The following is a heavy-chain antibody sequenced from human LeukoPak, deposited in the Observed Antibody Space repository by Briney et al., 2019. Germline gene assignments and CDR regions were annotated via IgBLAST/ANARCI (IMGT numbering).Heavy chain of an antibody. CDR2: ISSSGGTI. CDR3: ARDIRIYYYMDV. J-gene: IGHJ6*03. V-gene: IGHV3-48*03. CDR1: GFTFSSYE. Sequence: GGSLRLSCAASGFTFSSYEMNWVRQAPGKGLEWVSYISSSGGTIYYADSVKGRFTISRDNAKNSLYLQMNSLRAEDTAVYYCARDIRIYYYMDVWGKGTTVTISS. D-gene: IGHD2-21*01.